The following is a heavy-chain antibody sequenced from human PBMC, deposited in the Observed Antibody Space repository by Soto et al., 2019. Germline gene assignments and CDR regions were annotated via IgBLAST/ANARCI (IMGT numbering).Heavy chain of an antibody. CDR1: GGSISSGGYY. V-gene: IGHV4-31*03. CDR3: ARGGSGSYYNPYYYYYAIDV. CDR2: IYYSGST. Sequence: SETLSLTCTVSGGSISSGGYYWSWIRQHPGKGLEWIGYIYYSGSTYYNPSLKSRVTISVDTSKNQFSLKLSSVTAADTAVYYCARGGSGSYYNPYYYYYAIDVWGQGTTVTVSS. J-gene: IGHJ6*02. D-gene: IGHD3-10*01.